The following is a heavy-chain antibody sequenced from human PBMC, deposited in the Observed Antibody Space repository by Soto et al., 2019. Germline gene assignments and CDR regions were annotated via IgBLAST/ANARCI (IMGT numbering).Heavy chain of an antibody. CDR1: GESFSGYY. CDR3: ARSNYDILTGPVYYFDY. D-gene: IGHD3-9*01. J-gene: IGHJ4*02. CDR2: INHSGST. V-gene: IGHV4-34*01. Sequence: SETLSLTCAVYGESFSGYYWSWIRQPPGKGLEWIGEINHSGSTNCNPSLKSRVTISVDTSKNQFSLKLSSVTAADTAVYYCARSNYDILTGPVYYFDYWGQGTLVTVSS.